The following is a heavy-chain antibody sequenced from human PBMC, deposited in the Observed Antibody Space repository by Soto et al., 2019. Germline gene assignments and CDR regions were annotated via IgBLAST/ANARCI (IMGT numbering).Heavy chain of an antibody. CDR3: ARAGLPSYYYGMDA. CDR1: GYIFTGYH. D-gene: IGHD2-15*01. Sequence: ASVKVSCKASGYIFTGYHMHWVRQAPGQGLEWMGWINPNSGGTKYAQKFQGRVTMTRDTSISTAYMELSSLRSDDTAVYYCARAGLPSYYYGMDAWGRGTTVTICS. CDR2: INPNSGGT. V-gene: IGHV1-2*02. J-gene: IGHJ6*02.